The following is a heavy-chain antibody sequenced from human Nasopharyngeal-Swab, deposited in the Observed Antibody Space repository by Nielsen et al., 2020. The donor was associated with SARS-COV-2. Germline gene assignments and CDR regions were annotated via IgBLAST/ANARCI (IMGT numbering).Heavy chain of an antibody. V-gene: IGHV3-43*01. CDR3: IKGKAKIAVYSQVMDF. CDR2: IAWDGSST. J-gene: IGHJ4*02. D-gene: IGHD2-15*01. Sequence: GESLKISCAASGFNFDDYTMYWVRQAPGKGLEWVSLIAWDGSSTNFAGSVRGRFTISRDNNKRSLYLQMNSLRPEDTALYYCIKGKAKIAVYSQVMDFWCQGTLVTVSS. CDR1: GFNFDDYT.